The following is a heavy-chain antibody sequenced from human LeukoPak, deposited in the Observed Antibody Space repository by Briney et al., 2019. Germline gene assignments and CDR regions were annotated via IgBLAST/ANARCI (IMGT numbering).Heavy chain of an antibody. J-gene: IGHJ4*02. CDR1: RFTFSSYW. V-gene: IGHV3-74*01. D-gene: IGHD2-2*01. CDR2: INSDGSST. CDR3: ARVPRNAMFDY. Sequence: GGSLRLSCAASRFTFSSYWMHWVRQAPGKGLVWVSRINSDGSSTSYADSVKGRFTISRDNAKNTLYLQMNSLRAEDTAVYYCARVPRNAMFDYWGQGTLVTVSS.